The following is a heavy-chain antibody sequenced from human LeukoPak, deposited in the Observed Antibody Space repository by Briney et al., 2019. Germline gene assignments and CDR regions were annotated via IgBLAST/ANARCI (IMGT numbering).Heavy chain of an antibody. CDR3: ARSVLRYFDRLNWFDP. Sequence: SETLSLTCAVYGGSFSGYYWSWIRQPPGKGLEWIGEINHSGSTNYNPSLKGRVTISVDTSKNQFSLKLSSVTAADTAVYYCARSVLRYFDRLNWFDPWGQGTLVTVSS. D-gene: IGHD3-9*01. CDR2: INHSGST. V-gene: IGHV4-34*01. J-gene: IGHJ5*02. CDR1: GGSFSGYY.